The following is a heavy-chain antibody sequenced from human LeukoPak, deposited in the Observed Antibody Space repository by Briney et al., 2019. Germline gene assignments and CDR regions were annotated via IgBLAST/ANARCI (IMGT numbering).Heavy chain of an antibody. CDR3: AMGRRGPTRYGMDV. CDR1: GFTFSSYS. J-gene: IGHJ6*02. D-gene: IGHD1-1*01. CDR2: ISSSSSYI. Sequence: PGGSLRLSCAASGFTFSSYSMNWVRQAPGKGLEWVSSISSSSSYIYYADSVKGRFTISRDNSKNTLYLQMNSLRAEDTAVYYCAMGRRGPTRYGMDVWGQGTTVTVSS. V-gene: IGHV3-21*04.